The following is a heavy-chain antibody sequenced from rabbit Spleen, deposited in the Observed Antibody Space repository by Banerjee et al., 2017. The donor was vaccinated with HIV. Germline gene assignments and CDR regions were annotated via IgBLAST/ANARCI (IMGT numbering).Heavy chain of an antibody. V-gene: IGHV1S7*01. D-gene: IGHD8-1*01. CDR2: IDPIFGRT. Sequence: QLKESGGGLVQPGGSLKLSCKASGFDFTNYGVSWVRQTPGKGLDWIGYIDPIFGRTYYASWVDGRFTISSHNAQNTLYLQLNSLTAADTATYFCARDGAGGSCFALWGPGTLVTVS. CDR3: ARDGAGGSCFAL. CDR1: GFDFTNYG. J-gene: IGHJ6*01.